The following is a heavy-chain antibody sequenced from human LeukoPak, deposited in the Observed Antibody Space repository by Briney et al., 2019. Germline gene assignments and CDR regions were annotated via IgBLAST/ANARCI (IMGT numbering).Heavy chain of an antibody. J-gene: IGHJ3*02. V-gene: IGHV3-21*01. D-gene: IGHD2/OR15-2a*01. CDR2: ISITSTHI. CDR3: ARGDTSLQRNDALDI. CDR1: GFTFNNYW. Sequence: GGSLRLSCAASGFTFNNYWMNWVRQAPGKGLEWVSSISITSTHIYYAASVRGRFTISRDNAKNSLNLQMNSLRAEDTALYYCARGDTSLQRNDALDIWGQGTMVSVSS.